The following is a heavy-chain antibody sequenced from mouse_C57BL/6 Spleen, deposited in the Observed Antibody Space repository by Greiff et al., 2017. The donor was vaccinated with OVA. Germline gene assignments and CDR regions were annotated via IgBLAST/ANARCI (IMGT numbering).Heavy chain of an antibody. D-gene: IGHD4-1*01. J-gene: IGHJ2*01. CDR3: GRRGVGGPNWDN. CDR2: IYPGDGDT. Sequence: QVQLQQSGAELVKPGASVKISCKASGYAFSSYWMNWVKQRPGLGLEWIGQIYPGDGDTNYNGKFKGKATLTADKSSSTAYMQLSSLTSEDSAVFFCGRRGVGGPNWDNWGQGTTLTVSS. V-gene: IGHV1-80*01. CDR1: GYAFSSYW.